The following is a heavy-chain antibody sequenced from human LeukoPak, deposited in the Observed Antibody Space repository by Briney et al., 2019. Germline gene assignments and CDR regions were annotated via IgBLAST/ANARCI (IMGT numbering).Heavy chain of an antibody. CDR2: ISSSSSYI. J-gene: IGHJ5*02. D-gene: IGHD4-11*01. V-gene: IGHV3-21*01. CDR1: GFTFSSYS. CDR3: ARDGSNSNWFDP. Sequence: GGSLTLSCAASGFTFSSYSMNWVRQAPGKGLEWVSSISSSSSYIYYADSVKGRFTISRDNAKNSLYLQMNSLRAEDTAVYYCARDGSNSNWFDPWGQGTLVTVSS.